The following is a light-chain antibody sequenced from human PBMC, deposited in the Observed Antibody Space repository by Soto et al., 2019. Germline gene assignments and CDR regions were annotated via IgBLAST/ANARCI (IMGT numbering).Light chain of an antibody. CDR3: QHDGRSLWT. CDR1: QSVSSSY. J-gene: IGKJ1*01. V-gene: IGKV3-20*01. CDR2: GAS. Sequence: EIVLTQSPGTLSLSPGERATLSCRASQSVSSSYLAWYQQKPGQAPRLLIYGASSRATGIPDRFSGYGSGTDFTLTISRLEPEDFAVDYCQHDGRSLWTLGQGTKVEIK.